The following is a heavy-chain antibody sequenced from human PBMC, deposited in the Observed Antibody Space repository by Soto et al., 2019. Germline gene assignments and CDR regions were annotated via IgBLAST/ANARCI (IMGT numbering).Heavy chain of an antibody. CDR1: GGSIISYY. D-gene: IGHD5-18*01. CDR2: IYYSGST. V-gene: IGHV4-59*08. J-gene: IGHJ5*02. CDR3: ARGGYSYGYWFDP. Sequence: SETLSLTCTVSGGSIISYYWIWIRQPSGKGLEWIGYIYYSGSTNYNPSLKSRVTISVDTSKNQFSLKLSSVTAADTAVYYCARGGYSYGYWFDPWGQGTLVTVSS.